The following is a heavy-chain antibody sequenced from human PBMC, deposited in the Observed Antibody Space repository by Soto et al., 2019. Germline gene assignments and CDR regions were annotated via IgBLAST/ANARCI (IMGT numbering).Heavy chain of an antibody. CDR1: GFTFSSYE. CDR2: ISSSGSTI. Sequence: EVQLVESGGGLVQPGGSLRLSCAASGFTFSSYEMNWVRQAPGKGLEWVSYISSSGSTIYYADSVKGRFTISRDNAKNSLYLQMNSLRAEDTAVYYCAAPDLYSNWFCFDYWGQGTLVTVSS. V-gene: IGHV3-48*03. J-gene: IGHJ4*02. CDR3: AAPDLYSNWFCFDY. D-gene: IGHD4-4*01.